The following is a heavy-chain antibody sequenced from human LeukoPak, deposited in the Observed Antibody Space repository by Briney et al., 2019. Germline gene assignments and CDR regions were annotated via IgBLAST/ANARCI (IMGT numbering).Heavy chain of an antibody. V-gene: IGHV5-51*01. CDR1: GYSFTSYW. J-gene: IGHJ5*02. CDR3: ARSGYCSSTSCYAPTYNWFDP. CDR2: IYPGDSDT. D-gene: IGHD2-2*03. Sequence: GESLKISFKGSGYSFTSYWIGWVRQMPGKGLEWMGIIYPGDSDTRYSPAFQGQGTISADKSISTAYLQWSSLKASDTAMYYCARSGYCSSTSCYAPTYNWFDPWGQGNLVTVSS.